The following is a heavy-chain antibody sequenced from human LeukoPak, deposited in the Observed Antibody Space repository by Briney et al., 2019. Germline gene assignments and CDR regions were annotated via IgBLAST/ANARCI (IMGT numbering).Heavy chain of an antibody. CDR3: ARSRWTTVTSSLGY. D-gene: IGHD4-17*01. CDR1: GFTFSSYA. V-gene: IGHV3-23*01. J-gene: IGHJ4*02. CDR2: ISGKGDLA. Sequence: GGSLGLSCAASGFTFSSYAMSWVRQAPGKGLEWVSGISGKGDLAYHADSVKGRFTISRDNSKNTLYLQMNSLSAEDTAMYYCARSRWTTVTSSLGYWGQGTLVTVSS.